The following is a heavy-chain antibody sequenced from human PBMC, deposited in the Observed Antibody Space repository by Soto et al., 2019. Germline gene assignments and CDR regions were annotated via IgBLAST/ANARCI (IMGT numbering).Heavy chain of an antibody. Sequence: QVQLVESGGGVVQPGRSLRLSCAASGFTFSSYGMHWVRQAPGKGLEWVAVISYDGSNKYYADSVRGRFTISRDNSKSTLSLQMNSLRTEDTAVYYCAKESSRSWADYWGQGTLVTVSS. J-gene: IGHJ4*02. V-gene: IGHV3-30*18. CDR2: ISYDGSNK. D-gene: IGHD2-2*01. CDR3: AKESSRSWADY. CDR1: GFTFSSYG.